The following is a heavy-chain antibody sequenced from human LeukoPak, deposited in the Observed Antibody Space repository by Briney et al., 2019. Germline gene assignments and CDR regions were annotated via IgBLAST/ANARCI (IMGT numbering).Heavy chain of an antibody. J-gene: IGHJ4*02. D-gene: IGHD5-18*01. CDR1: GGSISSYY. V-gene: IGHV4-4*07. CDR3: ARGLEYSYGYQFDF. CDR2: IYPSGST. Sequence: SETLSLTCTVSGGSISSYYWSRIRQPAGKGLEWIGRIYPSGSTNYNPSLKSRGTMSVDTSKNQFSLKLTSVTAVDTAVYYCARGLEYSYGYQFDFWGQGTLVTVSS.